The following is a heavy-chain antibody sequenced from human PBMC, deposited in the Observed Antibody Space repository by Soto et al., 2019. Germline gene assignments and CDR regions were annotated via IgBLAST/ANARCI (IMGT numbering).Heavy chain of an antibody. J-gene: IGHJ4*02. V-gene: IGHV3-33*01. D-gene: IGHD1-26*01. Sequence: QVQLVESGGGVVQPGRSLRLSCAASGFTFSSYGMHWVRQAPGKGLEWVAVIWYDGSNKYYADSVKGRFTISRDNSKNTLYLQMNSLRAEDTAVYSCARERKRWELPDYWGQGTLVTVSS. CDR3: ARERKRWELPDY. CDR2: IWYDGSNK. CDR1: GFTFSSYG.